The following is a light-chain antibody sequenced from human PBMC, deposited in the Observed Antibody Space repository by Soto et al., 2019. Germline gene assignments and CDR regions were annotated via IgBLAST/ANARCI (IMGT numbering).Light chain of an antibody. J-gene: IGLJ1*01. CDR1: SSDVGGYNY. Sequence: QSALTQPASGSGSPGQSITISCTGTSSDVGGYNYVSWYQQHPGKAPKLMIYDVSNRPSGVSNRFSGSKSGNTASLTISGLQAEDEADYYCSSYTSSSTLLYVFGTGTKVTAL. V-gene: IGLV2-14*01. CDR3: SSYTSSSTLLYV. CDR2: DVS.